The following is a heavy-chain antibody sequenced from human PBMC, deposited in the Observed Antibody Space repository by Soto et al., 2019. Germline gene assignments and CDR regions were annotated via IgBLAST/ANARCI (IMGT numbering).Heavy chain of an antibody. Sequence: QVQLVESGGGVVQPGRSLRLSCVASGFTFSSHAIHWVRQAPGKGLEWVAVISYDGNNKYYPDSVKGRFTISRDNSKNTLYLQVDSLRNEDTAEYYCARDRFRGGISSAHYYYAMYVWGQGTTVTVSS. CDR2: ISYDGNNK. CDR3: ARDRFRGGISSAHYYYAMYV. J-gene: IGHJ6*02. CDR1: GFTFSSHA. D-gene: IGHD6-6*01. V-gene: IGHV3-30-3*01.